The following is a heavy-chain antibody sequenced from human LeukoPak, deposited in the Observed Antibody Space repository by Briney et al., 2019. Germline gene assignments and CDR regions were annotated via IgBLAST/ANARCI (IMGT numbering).Heavy chain of an antibody. CDR2: IKEDGSES. CDR3: AKAGLLWFGESWMDV. Sequence: GGSLRLSCAASGFTFSSCGMSWVRQAPGKGLEWVANIKEDGSESHYVDSVKGRFTISRDNAKNSLYLQMNSLRAEDTAVYFCAKAGLLWFGESWMDVWGQGTTVTVSS. J-gene: IGHJ6*02. D-gene: IGHD3-10*01. CDR1: GFTFSSCG. V-gene: IGHV3-7*01.